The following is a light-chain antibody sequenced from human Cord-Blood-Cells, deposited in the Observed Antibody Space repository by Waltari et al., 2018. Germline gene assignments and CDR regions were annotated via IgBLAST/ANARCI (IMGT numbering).Light chain of an antibody. CDR2: AAS. Sequence: DIQMTQSPSSLSASVGDRVTITCRASQGISNYLPWYQQKPGKVPKLLIYAASTLQSGVPSRFSGSGSGTDFTLTISSLQPEDVATYYCQKYNSAPRITFGGGTKVEIK. CDR1: QGISNY. V-gene: IGKV1-27*01. CDR3: QKYNSAPRIT. J-gene: IGKJ4*01.